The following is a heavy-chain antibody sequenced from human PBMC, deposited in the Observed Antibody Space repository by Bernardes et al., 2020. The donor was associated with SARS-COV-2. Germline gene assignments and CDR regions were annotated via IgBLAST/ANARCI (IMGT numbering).Heavy chain of an antibody. V-gene: IGHV3-23*01. D-gene: IGHD3-10*01. CDR2: IIGGGVNI. Sequence: GGSLRLSCAASGFTFSNYAMNWVRQAPGKGLEWVSSIIGGGVNIYYADSVKVRFTISRDNSKSTLFLQMNSLRADDTALYYCAKDNYYGSGSYSYFHHWGQGTLLTVSS. J-gene: IGHJ1*01. CDR1: GFTFSNYA. CDR3: AKDNYYGSGSYSYFHH.